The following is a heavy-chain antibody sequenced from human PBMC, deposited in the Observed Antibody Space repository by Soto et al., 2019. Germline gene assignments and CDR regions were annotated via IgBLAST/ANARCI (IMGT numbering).Heavy chain of an antibody. CDR2: VYYRGTT. J-gene: IGHJ4*02. CDR3: ARREIQRPIDY. CDR1: GGSISTYY. Sequence: SETLSLTCTVSGGSISTYYWSWIRQPPGKGLEWIGYVYYRGTTNYNPSLKSRATISVDTSKNQFSLKLTSVTAVDTAVYYCARREIQRPIDYWGQGTLVTVSS. D-gene: IGHD1-26*01. V-gene: IGHV4-59*12.